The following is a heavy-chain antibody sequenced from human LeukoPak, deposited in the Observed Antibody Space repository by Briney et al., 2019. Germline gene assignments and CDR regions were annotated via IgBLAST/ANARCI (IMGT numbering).Heavy chain of an antibody. CDR3: ARDGGYDSSGYYKGIDY. Sequence: GGSLRLSCAASGFTFNTFWMTWVRQAPGKGLEWVANINPNGTEKYYMDSVGGRFTISRDNAKNSLYLQMNSLRAEDTAVYYCARDGGYDSSGYYKGIDYWGQGTLVTVSS. J-gene: IGHJ4*02. V-gene: IGHV3-7*01. CDR1: GFTFNTFW. D-gene: IGHD3-22*01. CDR2: INPNGTEK.